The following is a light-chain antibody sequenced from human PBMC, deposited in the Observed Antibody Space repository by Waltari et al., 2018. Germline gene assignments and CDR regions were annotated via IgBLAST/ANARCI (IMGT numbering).Light chain of an antibody. CDR2: GAS. Sequence: EIVMTQSPATLSVSPGERATLSCRASQSVSSNLAWYQQKPVQAPRLLIYGASTRATGIPARFSGGGSGTEFTLTISSLQSEDFAVYYCLQYNNWPPYTFGQGTKLEIK. CDR1: QSVSSN. V-gene: IGKV3-15*01. J-gene: IGKJ2*01. CDR3: LQYNNWPPYT.